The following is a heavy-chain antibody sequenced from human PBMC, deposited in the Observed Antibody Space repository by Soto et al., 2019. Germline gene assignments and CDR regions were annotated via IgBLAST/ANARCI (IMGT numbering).Heavy chain of an antibody. J-gene: IGHJ4*02. Sequence: SETLSLTCTVSGGSISSYYWSWIRQPPGKGLEWIGYIYYSGSTNYNPSLKSRVTISVDTSKNQFSLKLSSVTAADTAVYYCARDGHPYSSSWYVGYFDYWGEGTLVTVSS. CDR2: IYYSGST. CDR3: ARDGHPYSSSWYVGYFDY. CDR1: GGSISSYY. D-gene: IGHD6-13*01. V-gene: IGHV4-59*01.